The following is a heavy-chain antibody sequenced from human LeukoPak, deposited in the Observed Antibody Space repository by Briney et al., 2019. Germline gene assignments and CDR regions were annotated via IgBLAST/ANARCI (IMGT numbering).Heavy chain of an antibody. V-gene: IGHV4-30-2*01. CDR3: ARAADVTMVRGVIIGRQYYFDY. CDR2: IYHSGST. CDR1: GGSISSGGYS. J-gene: IGHJ4*02. D-gene: IGHD3-10*01. Sequence: PSQTLSLTCAVSGGSISSGGYSWSWIRQPPGKGLEWIGYIYHSGSTYYNPSLKSRVTISVDRSKNQFSLKLSSVTAADTAVYYCARAADVTMVRGVIIGRQYYFDYWGQGTLVTVSS.